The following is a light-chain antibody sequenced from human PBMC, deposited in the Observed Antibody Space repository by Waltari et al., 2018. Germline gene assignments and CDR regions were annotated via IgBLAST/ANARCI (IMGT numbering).Light chain of an antibody. V-gene: IGLV2-8*01. CDR3: SSYAGSNNLV. Sequence: QSALTQPPSASGSTGQSVTISCTGTSSDVGGYKFVSWYQQHPGRAPKLMIYEVNQRPSGVPDRFSGSKSGNTASLTVSGLQAEDEADYYCSSYAGSNNLVFGTGTKVTVL. CDR2: EVN. J-gene: IGLJ1*01. CDR1: SSDVGGYKF.